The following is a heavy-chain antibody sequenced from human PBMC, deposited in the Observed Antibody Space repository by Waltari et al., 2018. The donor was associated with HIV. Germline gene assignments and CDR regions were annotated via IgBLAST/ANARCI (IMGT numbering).Heavy chain of an antibody. CDR2: INPNSGGT. CDR1: GYTFTGYY. V-gene: IGHV1-2*04. CDR3: ARALKQLVEGDYYYGMDV. Sequence: QVQLVQSGAEVKKPGASVKVSCKASGYTFTGYYMHWVRPAPGQGLEWMGWINPNSGGTNYAQKFQGWVTMTRDTSISTAYMELSRLRSDDTAVYYCARALKQLVEGDYYYGMDVWDQGTTVTVSS. D-gene: IGHD6-6*01. J-gene: IGHJ6*02.